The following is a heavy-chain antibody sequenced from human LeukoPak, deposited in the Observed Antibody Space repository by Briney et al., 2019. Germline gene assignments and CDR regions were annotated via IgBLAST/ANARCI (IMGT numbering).Heavy chain of an antibody. CDR2: VNHSVST. D-gene: IGHD3-10*01. V-gene: IGHV4-34*01. J-gene: IGHJ4*02. CDR1: AGSFSGYY. CDR3: ARDGDLHISGNFDY. Sequence: SETLSLTGAVYAGSFSGYYWSWIRQPPGKGLEWSGEVNHSVSTNYKPPLKRRDNISVDTSKNQFSLKLSSVTAADTAVYYCARDGDLHISGNFDYWGQGTLVTVSS.